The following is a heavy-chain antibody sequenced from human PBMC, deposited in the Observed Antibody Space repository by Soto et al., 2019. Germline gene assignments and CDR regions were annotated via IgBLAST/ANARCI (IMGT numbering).Heavy chain of an antibody. D-gene: IGHD3-10*01. CDR1: GGSISSYY. V-gene: IGHV4-59*08. CDR2: IYYSGST. Sequence: SETLSLTCTVSGGSISSYYWSWIRQPPGKGLEWIGYIYYSGSTNYNPSLKSRVTISVDTSKNQFSLKLSSVTAADTAVYYCARQWRGHFDYKGRSTLVTVSS. J-gene: IGHJ4*02. CDR3: ARQWRGHFDY.